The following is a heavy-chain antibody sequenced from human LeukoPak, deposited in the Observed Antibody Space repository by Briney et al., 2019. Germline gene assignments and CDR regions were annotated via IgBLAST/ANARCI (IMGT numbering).Heavy chain of an antibody. D-gene: IGHD2-15*01. CDR3: AREGTVGRILPFDY. CDR2: ISYDERDK. Sequence: GGSLRLSCAASGFTFSSYGMHWVRQAPGKGLEWVTVISYDERDKHYADSVKGRFTVYRDNSKNTLYLQMNSLRAEDTGVYYCAREGTVGRILPFDYWGQGTLVTVSS. V-gene: IGHV3-30*19. CDR1: GFTFSSYG. J-gene: IGHJ4*02.